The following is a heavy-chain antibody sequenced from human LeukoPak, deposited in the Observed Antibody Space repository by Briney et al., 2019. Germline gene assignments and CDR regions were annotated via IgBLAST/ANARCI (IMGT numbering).Heavy chain of an antibody. V-gene: IGHV3-23*01. CDR3: AKRRASDGSGYRAFEF. CDR2: ISFAGDKT. Sequence: GGSLRLSCAASGFIFSRYDMSWVRQPPEEGLEWASTISFAGDKTAYTDSVKGRFIISRDNSKNTVYLQMNSLRAEDTAVYYCAKRRASDGSGYRAFEFWGQGTLVTVSS. J-gene: IGHJ4*02. CDR1: GFIFSRYD. D-gene: IGHD3-22*01.